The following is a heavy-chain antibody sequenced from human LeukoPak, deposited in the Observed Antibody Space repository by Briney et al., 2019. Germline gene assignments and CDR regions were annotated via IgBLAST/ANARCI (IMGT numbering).Heavy chain of an antibody. CDR1: GGSIRGYY. V-gene: IGHV4-59*12. CDR2: IYSSGST. CDR3: ARLSTVTTSFDY. J-gene: IGHJ4*02. D-gene: IGHD4-11*01. Sequence: SETLSLTCNVSGGSIRGYYWSWIRQPPGKGLEWIGYIYSSGSTNYNPSLKSRVTMSVDTSKNQFPLKLSSVTAADTAVYYCARLSTVTTSFDYWGQGTLVTVSS.